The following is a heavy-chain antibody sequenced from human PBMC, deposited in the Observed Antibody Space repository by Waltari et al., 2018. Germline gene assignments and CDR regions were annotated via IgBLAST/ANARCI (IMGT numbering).Heavy chain of an antibody. J-gene: IGHJ6*02. D-gene: IGHD2-8*02. V-gene: IGHV4-38-2*01. CDR2: IYHSGST. Sequence: QVQLQESGPGLVKPSETLSLTCAVSGYSISSGYYWGWIRQPPGKGLEWIGSIYHSGSTYYNPSLKSRVTISVDTSKNQFSLKLSSVTAADTAVYYCARVGGYCTGGVCSKYYYGMDVWGQGTTVTVSS. CDR1: GYSISSGYY. CDR3: ARVGGYCTGGVCSKYYYGMDV.